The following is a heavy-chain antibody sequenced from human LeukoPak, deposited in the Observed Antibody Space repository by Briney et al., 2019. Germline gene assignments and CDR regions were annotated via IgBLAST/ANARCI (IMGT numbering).Heavy chain of an antibody. J-gene: IGHJ5*02. CDR3: AKAESGTIFGVVTP. Sequence: GGSLRLSCSASGFIFSTYSMNWVRQAPGKGLEWVSVISGSGGGTYYADSVKGRFTISRDNSKNTLYLQMNSLRAEDTAVYYCAKAESGTIFGVVTPWGQGTLVTVSS. D-gene: IGHD3-3*01. CDR2: ISGSGGGT. V-gene: IGHV3-23*01. CDR1: GFIFSTYS.